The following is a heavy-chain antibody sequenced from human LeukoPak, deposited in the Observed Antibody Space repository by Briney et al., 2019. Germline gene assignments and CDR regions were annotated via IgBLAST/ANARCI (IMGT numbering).Heavy chain of an antibody. D-gene: IGHD3-16*02. J-gene: IGHJ5*02. Sequence: SETLSLTCAVYGGSFSGYYWSWIRQPPGKGLEWIGGINHSGSTNYNPSLKSRVTISVDTSKNQFSLKLSSVTAADTAVYYCARRDYVWGSYRLRNWFDPWGQGTLVTVSS. CDR3: ARRDYVWGSYRLRNWFDP. CDR1: GGSFSGYY. V-gene: IGHV4-34*01. CDR2: INHSGST.